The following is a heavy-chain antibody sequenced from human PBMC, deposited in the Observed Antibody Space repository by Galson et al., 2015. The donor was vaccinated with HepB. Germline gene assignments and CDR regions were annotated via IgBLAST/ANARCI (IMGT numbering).Heavy chain of an antibody. CDR2: IKRDSSEK. J-gene: IGHJ4*02. D-gene: IGHD4/OR15-4a*01. CDR1: GFEFNFYW. Sequence: SLRLSCAASGFEFNFYWMTWVRQAPGKGLEWVANIKRDSSEKYLADSVKGRFAISRENAKTSVYLQMNDLRAEDTAVYYCARARSNGANYHLVFDSWGQGALVTIS. CDR3: ARARSNGANYHLVFDS. V-gene: IGHV3-7*01.